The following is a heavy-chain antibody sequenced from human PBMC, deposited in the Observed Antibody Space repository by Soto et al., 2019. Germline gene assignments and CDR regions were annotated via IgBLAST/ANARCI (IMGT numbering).Heavy chain of an antibody. CDR1: GYTFTSYD. V-gene: IGHV1-8*01. J-gene: IGHJ5*02. CDR3: ARAHYVHGYWFDP. CDR2: MNPNSGNT. Sequence: QVQLVQSGAEVKKPGASVKVSCKASGYTFTSYDINWVRQATGQGLEWMGWMNPNSGNTGYAQKFQGRVTMTRNTSISTAYMELSSLRSEDTAXXXCARAHYVHGYWFDPWDQGTLVTVSS. D-gene: IGHD3-10*01.